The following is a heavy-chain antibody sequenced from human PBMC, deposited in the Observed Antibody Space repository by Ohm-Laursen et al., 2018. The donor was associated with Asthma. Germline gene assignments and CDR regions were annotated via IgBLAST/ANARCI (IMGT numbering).Heavy chain of an antibody. CDR2: IKEDGSEE. D-gene: IGHD4-11*01. V-gene: IGHV3-7*05. CDR1: GFTFSSYG. CDR3: ARFGRDYRSHGMDV. Sequence: GSLRLSCSASGFTFSSYGMHWVRQAPGKGPEWVAHIKEDGSEESYLASVKGRFTISRDNAKNSLYLQMNSLRAEDTAVYYCARFGRDYRSHGMDVWGQGTTVTVSS. J-gene: IGHJ6*02.